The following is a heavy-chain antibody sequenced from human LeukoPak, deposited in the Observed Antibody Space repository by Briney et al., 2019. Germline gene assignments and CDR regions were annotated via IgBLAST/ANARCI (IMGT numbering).Heavy chain of an antibody. J-gene: IGHJ5*02. D-gene: IGHD1-1*01. Sequence: SETLSLTCTVSGGSISSYYWSWIRQPPGKGLEWIGYIYYSGSTNYNPSLKSRVTISVDTSKNQFSLKLSSVTAADTAVYYCARDDPSTDPDPWGQGTLVTVSS. CDR1: GGSISSYY. V-gene: IGHV4-59*01. CDR3: ARDDPSTDPDP. CDR2: IYYSGST.